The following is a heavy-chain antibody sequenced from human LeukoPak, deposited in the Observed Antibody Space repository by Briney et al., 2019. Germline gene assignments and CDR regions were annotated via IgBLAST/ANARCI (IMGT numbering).Heavy chain of an antibody. CDR3: ARGSHFDWIQAFDI. Sequence: ASVKVSCKASGYTFTSYDINWVRQATGQGLEWMGWMNPNSGNTGYAQKFQGRVAMTRNTSISTAYMELSSLRSEDTAVYYCARGSHFDWIQAFDIWGQGTMVTVSS. CDR2: MNPNSGNT. V-gene: IGHV1-8*01. D-gene: IGHD3-9*01. J-gene: IGHJ3*02. CDR1: GYTFTSYD.